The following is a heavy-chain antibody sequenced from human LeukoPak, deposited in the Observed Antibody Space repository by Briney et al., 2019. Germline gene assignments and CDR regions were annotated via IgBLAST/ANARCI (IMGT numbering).Heavy chain of an antibody. V-gene: IGHV4-30-4*01. J-gene: IGHJ3*02. CDR2: IYYSGST. Sequence: PSETLSLTCTVSGGSISSGDYYWSWIRQPPGKGLEWIGYIYYSGSTYYNPSLKSRVTISVDTSKNQFSLKLSSVTAADTAVYYCARDSYWVLHDAFDIWGQGTMVTVSS. CDR3: ARDSYWVLHDAFDI. CDR1: GGSISSGDYY. D-gene: IGHD2/OR15-2a*01.